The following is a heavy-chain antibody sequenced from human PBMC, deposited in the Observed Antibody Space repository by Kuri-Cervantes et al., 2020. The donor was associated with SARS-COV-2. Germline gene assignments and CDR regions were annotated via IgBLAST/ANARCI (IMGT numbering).Heavy chain of an antibody. J-gene: IGHJ6*02. V-gene: IGHV3-7*05. CDR1: GFTFSSYW. D-gene: IGHD2-15*01. Sequence: GGSLRLSCAASGFTFSSYWMSWVRQAPGKGLEWVANIKQDGSEKYYVDSVKGRFTISRDNAKNSLYLQMNSLRAEDTAVYYCARDNYCSGGSCYSYYYGMDVWGQGTTVTVSS. CDR3: ARDNYCSGGSCYSYYYGMDV. CDR2: IKQDGSEK.